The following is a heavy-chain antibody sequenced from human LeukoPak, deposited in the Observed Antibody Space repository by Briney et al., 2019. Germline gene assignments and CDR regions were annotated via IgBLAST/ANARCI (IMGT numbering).Heavy chain of an antibody. Sequence: ASVKVSCKASGCTFTGYYMHWVRQAPGQGLEWMGWINPNSGGTNYAQKFQGRVTMTRDTSISTAYMELSRLRSDDTAVYYCASSNIVLMVYAIDYWGQGTLVTVSS. V-gene: IGHV1-2*02. J-gene: IGHJ4*02. CDR1: GCTFTGYY. D-gene: IGHD2-8*01. CDR3: ASSNIVLMVYAIDY. CDR2: INPNSGGT.